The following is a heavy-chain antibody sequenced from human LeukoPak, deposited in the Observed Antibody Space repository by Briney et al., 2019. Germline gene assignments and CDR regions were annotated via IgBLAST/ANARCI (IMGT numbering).Heavy chain of an antibody. Sequence: ASVKVSCKAAGYTFTNYASSWVRQAPGQGLEWVGWISAYNGNTNYAQKLKGRVTMTTDTSTSTAYMDLRSLRYDDTAVYYCARRGVGTHFDYWGQGSLVTVSS. D-gene: IGHD1-1*01. CDR3: ARRGVGTHFDY. CDR2: ISAYNGNT. CDR1: GYTFTNYA. J-gene: IGHJ4*02. V-gene: IGHV1-18*01.